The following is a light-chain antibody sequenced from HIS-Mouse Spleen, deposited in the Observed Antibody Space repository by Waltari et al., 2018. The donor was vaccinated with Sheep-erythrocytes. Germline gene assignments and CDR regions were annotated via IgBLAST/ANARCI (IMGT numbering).Light chain of an antibody. CDR3: SSYAGSNNWV. V-gene: IGLV2-11*02. Sequence: QSALTQPRSVSGSPGQSVTISFTGTSSDVGGYNYVSWYQQHPGKAPKLMIYDVRKRPSGVPDRFSGSKSGNTASLTVSGLQAEDEADYYCSSYAGSNNWVFGGGTKLTVL. CDR1: SSDVGGYNY. CDR2: DVR. J-gene: IGLJ3*02.